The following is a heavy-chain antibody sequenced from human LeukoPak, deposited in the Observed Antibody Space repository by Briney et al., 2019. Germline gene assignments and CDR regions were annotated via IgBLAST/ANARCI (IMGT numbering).Heavy chain of an antibody. D-gene: IGHD3-9*01. J-gene: IGHJ4*02. CDR3: ASLLVQLKNYAILTATGYFDY. CDR2: MIRIFGTA. Sequence: GASVKVSCKASGGTPKSYAINGVRQAPGQGLEWMGGMIRIFGTAIYAEKFQGRVTITTDESTSTAYMELSSLRSEDTAVYYCASLLVQLKNYAILTATGYFDYWGQGTLVTVSS. CDR1: GGTPKSYA. V-gene: IGHV1-69*05.